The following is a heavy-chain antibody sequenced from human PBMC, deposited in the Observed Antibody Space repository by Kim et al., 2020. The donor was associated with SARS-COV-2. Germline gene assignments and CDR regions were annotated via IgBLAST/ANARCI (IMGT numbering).Heavy chain of an antibody. Sequence: SETLSLTCAVYGGSFSGYYWSWIRQPPGKGLEWIGEINHSGSTNYNPSLKSRVTISVDTSKNQFSLKLSSVTAADTAVYYCARPLNSGSSRNAFDIWGQG. J-gene: IGHJ3*02. V-gene: IGHV4-34*01. CDR3: ARPLNSGSSRNAFDI. CDR1: GGSFSGYY. D-gene: IGHD1-26*01. CDR2: INHSGST.